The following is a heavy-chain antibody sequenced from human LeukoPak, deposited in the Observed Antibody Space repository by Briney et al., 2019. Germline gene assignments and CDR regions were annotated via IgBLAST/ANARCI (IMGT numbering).Heavy chain of an antibody. CDR1: GGSISSCYYY. CDR3: ALGGDYSGSSVFDY. J-gene: IGHJ4*02. V-gene: IGHV4-30-4*08. CDR2: IYYSGST. D-gene: IGHD6-6*01. Sequence: SETLSLTCTVSGGSISSCYYYCSWIRQPPGKVLEWIGYIYYSGSTYYNPSLKRRVTIAVDTSKNQFSLKLSSVTAADTAVYYCALGGDYSGSSVFDYWGQGTLVTVSS.